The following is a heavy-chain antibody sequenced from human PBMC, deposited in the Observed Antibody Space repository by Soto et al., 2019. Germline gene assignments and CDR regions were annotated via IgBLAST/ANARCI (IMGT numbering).Heavy chain of an antibody. Sequence: QVQLVQSGAEEKKPGASVKISCKASGYTFTKYAMHWVRQAPGQSLEWMGWINAGNGNTKYSQKFQGRVTITRDTSANTAYMELSNLRSEDTAVYYCAREQWLGVDYWGQGTLVTVSS. CDR3: AREQWLGVDY. J-gene: IGHJ4*02. V-gene: IGHV1-3*05. CDR2: INAGNGNT. CDR1: GYTFTKYA. D-gene: IGHD6-19*01.